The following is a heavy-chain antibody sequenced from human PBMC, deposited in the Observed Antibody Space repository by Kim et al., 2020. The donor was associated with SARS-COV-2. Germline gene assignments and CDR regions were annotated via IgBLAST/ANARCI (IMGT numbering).Heavy chain of an antibody. V-gene: IGHV3-23*01. CDR1: GFTFSSYA. Sequence: GGSLRLSCAASGFTFSSYAMSWVRQAPGKGLEWVSAISGSGGSTYYADSVKGRFTISRDNSKNTLYLQMNSLRAEDTAVYYCAKDLPGTSSGWGPEIDAFDIWGQGTMVTVSS. CDR3: AKDLPGTSSGWGPEIDAFDI. CDR2: ISGSGGST. J-gene: IGHJ3*02. D-gene: IGHD6-19*01.